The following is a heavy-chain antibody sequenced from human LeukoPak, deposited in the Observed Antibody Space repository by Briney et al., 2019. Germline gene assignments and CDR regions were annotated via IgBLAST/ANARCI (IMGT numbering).Heavy chain of an antibody. D-gene: IGHD5-18*01. CDR1: GGSISSGGYY. J-gene: IGHJ4*02. Sequence: SETLSLTCTVSGGSISSGGYYWSWIRQHPGKGLEWIGYIYYSGSTYYNPSPKSRVTISVDTSKNQFSLKLSSVTAADTAVYYCARIGYSYGSNPLNYWGQGTLVTVSS. CDR3: ARIGYSYGSNPLNY. CDR2: IYYSGST. V-gene: IGHV4-31*03.